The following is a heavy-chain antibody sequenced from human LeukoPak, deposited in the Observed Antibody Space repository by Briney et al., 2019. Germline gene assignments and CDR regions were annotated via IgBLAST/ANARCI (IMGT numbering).Heavy chain of an antibody. Sequence: GGSLRLSCAASGFTFSSYGMHWVRQGPGKGLVWVSRINSDGSTTNYADSVKGRFTISRDNAKNKLYLQMNSLRAEDTAVYYCVRVDGGYWGQGTLVTVSS. D-gene: IGHD3-16*01. CDR1: GFTFSSYG. CDR3: VRVDGGY. V-gene: IGHV3-74*01. J-gene: IGHJ4*02. CDR2: INSDGSTT.